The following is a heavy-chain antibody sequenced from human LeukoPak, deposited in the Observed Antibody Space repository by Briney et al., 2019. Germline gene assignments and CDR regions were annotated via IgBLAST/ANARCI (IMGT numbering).Heavy chain of an antibody. J-gene: IGHJ5*02. CDR3: ARRSGWSENWFDP. V-gene: IGHV4-39*01. Sequence: SETLSLTCTVSGGSISSSSYYWGWIRQSPGKGLEWIGSIYYSGSTYYNPSLKSRVTISVDTSKNQSSLKLSSVTAADTAVYYCARRSGWSENWFDPWGQGTLVTVSS. CDR2: IYYSGST. CDR1: GGSISSSSYY. D-gene: IGHD6-19*01.